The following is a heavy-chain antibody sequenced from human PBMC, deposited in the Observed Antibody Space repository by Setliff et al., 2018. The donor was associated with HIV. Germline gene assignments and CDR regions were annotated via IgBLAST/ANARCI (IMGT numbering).Heavy chain of an antibody. CDR1: RFDFNNYW. J-gene: IGHJ6*02. V-gene: IGHV3-7*01. D-gene: IGHD3-10*01. CDR2: IGQDGSEK. CDR3: ARKLRPGHGVDV. Sequence: GGSLRLSCSASRFDFNNYWMCWVRQAPGKGLEWVANIGQDGSEKNYVDSVKGRFTISRDNAMNSMDLQMNSLRAEDTAIYYCARKLRPGHGVDVWGQGTTVTVSS.